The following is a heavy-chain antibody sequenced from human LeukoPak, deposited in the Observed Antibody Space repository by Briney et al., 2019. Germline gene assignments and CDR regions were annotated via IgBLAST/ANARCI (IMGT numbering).Heavy chain of an antibody. CDR1: GGSFSGYY. V-gene: IGHV4-34*01. D-gene: IGHD3-9*01. CDR3: ARAYILTGSNDY. CDR2: INHSGST. Sequence: SETLSLTCAVYGGSFSGYYWSWIRQPPGKGLEWIGEINHSGSTNYNPSLKSRVTISVDTSKNQFSLKLSSVTAADTAVYYCARAYILTGSNDYWGQGTLVTVSS. J-gene: IGHJ4*02.